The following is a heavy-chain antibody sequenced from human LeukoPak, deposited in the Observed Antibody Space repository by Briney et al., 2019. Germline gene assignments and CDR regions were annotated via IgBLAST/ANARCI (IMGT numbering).Heavy chain of an antibody. J-gene: IGHJ4*02. CDR2: VYSGTT. V-gene: IGHV3-53*01. D-gene: IGHD4/OR15-4a*01. CDR3: ARRAGAYSHPYDY. CDR1: GFAVSSNS. Sequence: GGSLRLSCTVSGFAVSSNSMSWVRQAPGKGLEWVSFVYSGTTHYSDSVKGRFTISRDNSKNTLYLQMNSLRAEDTAVYYCARRAGAYSHPYDYWGQGTLVTVSS.